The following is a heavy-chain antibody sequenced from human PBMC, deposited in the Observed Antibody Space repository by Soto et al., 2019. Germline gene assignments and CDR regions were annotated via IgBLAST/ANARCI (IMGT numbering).Heavy chain of an antibody. D-gene: IGHD3-10*01. CDR1: GVRFTCSS. Sequence: VSCKARGVRFTCSSLRWVRQSRGQRLEWIGWIVVGSGNTNYAQKFQERVTITRDMSTSTAYMELSSLRSEDTAVYYYAAVERLLWFGELSPRFDIWGQGTMVTVSS. CDR2: IVVGSGNT. J-gene: IGHJ3*02. CDR3: AAVERLLWFGELSPRFDI. V-gene: IGHV1-58*01.